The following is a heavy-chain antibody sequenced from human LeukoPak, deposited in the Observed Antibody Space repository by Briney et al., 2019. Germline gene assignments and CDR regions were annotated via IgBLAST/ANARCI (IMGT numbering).Heavy chain of an antibody. CDR1: GYTFTSYY. CDR2: INPSGGST. J-gene: IGHJ4*02. D-gene: IGHD2-15*01. Sequence: ASVKVSCKASGYTFTSYYMHWVRQAPGQGLEWMGIINPSGGSTSYTQKFQGRVTMTRDMSTSTVYMELSSLRSEDTAVYYCAREGYCSGGSCYSVYDYWGQGTLVTVSS. CDR3: AREGYCSGGSCYSVYDY. V-gene: IGHV1-46*01.